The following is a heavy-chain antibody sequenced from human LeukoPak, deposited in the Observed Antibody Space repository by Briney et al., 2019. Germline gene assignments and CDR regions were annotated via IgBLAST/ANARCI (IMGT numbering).Heavy chain of an antibody. CDR3: ARVNDFWSGYFDS. CDR1: GSTFTTYY. Sequence: SVKVSCKASGSTFTTYYIHWVRQAPGQGLEWIGIINPVGGSTTYAHRFQGRLTMTRDTSTSTVYMELSSLRSEDTAVYYCARVNDFWSGYFDSWGQGTLVTVSS. CDR2: INPVGGST. V-gene: IGHV1-46*01. D-gene: IGHD3-3*01. J-gene: IGHJ4*02.